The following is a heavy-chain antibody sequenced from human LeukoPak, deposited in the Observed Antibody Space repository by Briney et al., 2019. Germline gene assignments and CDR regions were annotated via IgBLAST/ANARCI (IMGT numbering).Heavy chain of an antibody. CDR2: ISYDGSNK. V-gene: IGHV3-30*04. D-gene: IGHD6-13*01. Sequence: GRSLRLSCAASGFTFSSYAMHWVRQAPGKGLEWVAVISYDGSNKYYADSVKGRFTISGDNSKNTLYLQMNSLRAEDTAVYYCARDAGPFDYWGQGTLVTVSS. CDR1: GFTFSSYA. CDR3: ARDAGPFDY. J-gene: IGHJ4*02.